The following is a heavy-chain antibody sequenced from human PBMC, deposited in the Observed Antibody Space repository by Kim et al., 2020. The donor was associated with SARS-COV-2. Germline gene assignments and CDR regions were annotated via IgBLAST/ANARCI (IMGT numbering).Heavy chain of an antibody. D-gene: IGHD3-22*01. CDR2: INWNSGDI. J-gene: IGHJ3*01. CDR3: TKARGMILVVSAFDL. Sequence: GGSLRLSCTASGFIFNDYAMHWVRQGPGQGLEWVSSINWNSGDIGYADSVRGRFTISRDNARNSLYLQMNSLRPEDTALYFCTKARGMILVVSAFDLWGQGTMVTVAS. V-gene: IGHV3-9*01. CDR1: GFIFNDYA.